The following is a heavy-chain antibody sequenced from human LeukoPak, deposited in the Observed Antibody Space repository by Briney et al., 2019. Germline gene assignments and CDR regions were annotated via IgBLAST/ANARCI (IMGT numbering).Heavy chain of an antibody. J-gene: IGHJ2*01. CDR2: IYHTGTT. CDR3: ARQAEDYSGFRFDL. V-gene: IGHV4-59*01. D-gene: IGHD2-15*01. CDR1: GFSTKTYY. Sequence: PSEALSLTCSVSGFSTKTYYWSWLRQPPGKTLEWIGYIYHTGTTNFNPSLQSRLTMSVDTSKNQFFLRLSSVTPADTALYFCARQAEDYSGFRFDLWGRGTLVTVSS.